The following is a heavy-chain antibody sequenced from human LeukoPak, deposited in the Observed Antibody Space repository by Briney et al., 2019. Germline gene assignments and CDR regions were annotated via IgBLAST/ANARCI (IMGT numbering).Heavy chain of an antibody. V-gene: IGHV4-4*02. J-gene: IGHJ1*01. Sequence: SGTLSLTCAVSGGSISSSNWWSWVRQPPGKGLEWIGEIYHSGSTNYNPSLKSRVTISVDKSKNQFSLKLSSVTAADTAVYYCARAVDSSAFSPFQYWGQGTLVTVSS. CDR3: ARAVDSSAFSPFQY. CDR1: GGSISSSNW. D-gene: IGHD3-22*01. CDR2: IYHSGST.